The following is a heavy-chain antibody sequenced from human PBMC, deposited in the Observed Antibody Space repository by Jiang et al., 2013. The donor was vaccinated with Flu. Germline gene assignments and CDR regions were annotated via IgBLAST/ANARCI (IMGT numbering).Heavy chain of an antibody. Sequence: QLVESGGGLVQRGVPETLLCSLWVQRQHQLYKLGPPGSREGAGVGLSFYTNGNKYYADSVKGRFTSSRDTSKNTLYLQMNSLRADDTAVYYCARAELGTQPQLIRGGAFDIWGQGTMVTVSS. D-gene: IGHD1/OR15-1a*01. V-gene: IGHV3-53*01. CDR1: VQRQHQL. CDR3: ARAELGTQPQLIRGGAFDI. J-gene: IGHJ3*02. CDR2: YTNGNK.